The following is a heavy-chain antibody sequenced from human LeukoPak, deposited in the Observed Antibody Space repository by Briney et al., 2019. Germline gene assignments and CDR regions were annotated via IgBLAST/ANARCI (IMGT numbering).Heavy chain of an antibody. CDR2: ISVFNGNT. J-gene: IGHJ4*02. CDR1: GYTFTNYG. Sequence: GASVKVSCKASGYTFTNYGVNWVRQAPGQGLEWMGWISVFNGNTHYAQKVQGRVTMTTDTSASTAYMELSTLRSEDTAVYYCARDTSNWAFDSWGQGTLITVSS. V-gene: IGHV1-18*01. D-gene: IGHD6-13*01. CDR3: ARDTSNWAFDS.